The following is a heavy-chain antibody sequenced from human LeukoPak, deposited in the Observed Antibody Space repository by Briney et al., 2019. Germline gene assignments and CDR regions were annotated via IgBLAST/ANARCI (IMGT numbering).Heavy chain of an antibody. V-gene: IGHV1-69*04. CDR2: IIPILGIA. J-gene: IGHJ6*02. Sequence: ASVKVSCKASGGTFSSYAISWVRQAPGQGLEWMGRIIPILGIANYAQKFQGRVTITADKSTSTAYMELSSLRSEDTAAYYCARDVKYSSSYYYYGMDVWGQGTTVTVSS. D-gene: IGHD6-6*01. CDR3: ARDVKYSSSYYYYGMDV. CDR1: GGTFSSYA.